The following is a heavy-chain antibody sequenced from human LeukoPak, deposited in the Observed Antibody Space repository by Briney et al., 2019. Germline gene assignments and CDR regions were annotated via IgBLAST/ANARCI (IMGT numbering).Heavy chain of an antibody. V-gene: IGHV3-30*02. CDR3: ATRGDSPQWYFDL. CDR2: IRYDGSNK. D-gene: IGHD2-21*01. J-gene: IGHJ2*01. Sequence: GGSLRLSCAASGFTFSSYGMHWVRQAPGKGLEWVAFIRYDGSNKYYADSVKGRFTISRDNSKNTLYLQMNSLRAEDTAVYYCATRGDSPQWYFDLWGRGTLVTVSS. CDR1: GFTFSSYG.